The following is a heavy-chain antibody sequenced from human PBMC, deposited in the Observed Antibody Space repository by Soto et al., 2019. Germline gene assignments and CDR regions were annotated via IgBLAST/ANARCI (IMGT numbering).Heavy chain of an antibody. CDR2: IYYSGNT. V-gene: IGHV4-39*01. J-gene: IGHJ6*04. D-gene: IGHD1-20*01. CDR1: GGSLSSTIYY. CDR3: ARLGYNWNLDV. Sequence: SETLSLTCTVSGGSLSSTIYYWGWVRQPPGKGLEWIGHIYYSGNTHYNPSLQSRATVSVDTSKNQFSLRLNSVTAADTAVYYCARLGYNWNLDVWGKGTTVTVSS.